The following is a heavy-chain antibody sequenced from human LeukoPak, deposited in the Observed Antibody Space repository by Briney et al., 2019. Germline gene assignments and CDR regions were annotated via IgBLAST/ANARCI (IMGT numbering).Heavy chain of an antibody. CDR2: IYYSGST. J-gene: IGHJ4*02. D-gene: IGHD3-3*01. Sequence: SRTLSLTCTVSGGSISSGDYYWSWIRQPPGKGLEWIGYIYYSGSTYYNPSLKSRVTISVDTSKNQFSLKLSSVTDADTAVYYCARGGRFLEWPTPYYFDYWGQGTLVIVSS. V-gene: IGHV4-30-4*01. CDR1: GGSISSGDYY. CDR3: ARGGRFLEWPTPYYFDY.